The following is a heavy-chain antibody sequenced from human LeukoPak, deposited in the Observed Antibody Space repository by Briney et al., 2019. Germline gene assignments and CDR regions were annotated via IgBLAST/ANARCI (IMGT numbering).Heavy chain of an antibody. CDR3: ASPTTVTTSAYRAFDI. D-gene: IGHD4-17*01. CDR2: INHSGST. CDR1: XGSFSDYY. J-gene: IGHJ3*02. V-gene: IGHV4-34*01. Sequence: SETLSLTCAVXXGSFSDYYWSWIRQPPGKGLEWIGEINHSGSTNYSPSLRSRVAISVDTSKNQFSLNLRSVTAADTAVYYCASPTTVTTSAYRAFDIWGQGTMVTVSA.